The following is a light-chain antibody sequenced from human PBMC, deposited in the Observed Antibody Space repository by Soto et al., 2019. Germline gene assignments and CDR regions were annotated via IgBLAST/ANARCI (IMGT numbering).Light chain of an antibody. Sequence: HSVLTQPASVSGSPGQSITISCTGTSSDVGGYNYVSWYQQYPGKVPKLMIYDVSYRPSGVSNRFSGSKSGNTASLTISGLQAEDEADYYCSSYTSSSTSVFGTGTKVTVL. V-gene: IGLV2-14*01. CDR2: DVS. CDR3: SSYTSSSTSV. CDR1: SSDVGGYNY. J-gene: IGLJ1*01.